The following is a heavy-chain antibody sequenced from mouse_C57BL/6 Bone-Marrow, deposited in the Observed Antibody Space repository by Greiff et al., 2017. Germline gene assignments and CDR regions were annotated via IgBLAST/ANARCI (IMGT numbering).Heavy chain of an antibody. D-gene: IGHD2-3*01. Sequence: EVQLVESGGGLVKPGGSLKLSCAASGFTFSSYAMSWVRQTPEKRLEWVATISDGGGYTYYPDNVKGRFTISRDNAKNNLYLQMSNLKSEDTAMYCCARARRWLPWYFDVWGAGTTVTVSS. CDR3: ARARRWLPWYFDV. CDR1: GFTFSSYA. V-gene: IGHV5-4*01. J-gene: IGHJ1*01. CDR2: ISDGGGYT.